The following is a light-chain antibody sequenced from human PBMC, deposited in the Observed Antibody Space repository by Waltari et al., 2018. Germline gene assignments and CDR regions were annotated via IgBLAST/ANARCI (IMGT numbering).Light chain of an antibody. J-gene: IGKJ5*01. CDR2: YAS. V-gene: IGKV3-11*01. CDR3: QQRSNWLPIT. CDR1: QSVSSY. Sequence: EIVLTQSPATLSLFPGERATLSCRASQSVSSYLAWYQQKPGQAPRLLIYYASNRATGIPARFSGSGSGTDFTLTISSLEPEDFAVYYCQQRSNWLPITFGQGTRLEIK.